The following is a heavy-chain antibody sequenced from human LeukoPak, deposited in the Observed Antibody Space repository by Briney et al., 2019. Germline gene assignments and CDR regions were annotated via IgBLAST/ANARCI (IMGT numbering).Heavy chain of an antibody. D-gene: IGHD1-26*01. CDR1: GFTFDDYA. V-gene: IGHV3-9*01. J-gene: IGHJ4*02. CDR2: ISWNSGSI. CDR3: AKGRGAISVKIAFDY. Sequence: PGGSLRLSCAASGFTFDDYAMHWVRHAPGKGLEWVSGISWNSGSIGYADSVKGRFTISRDNAKNSLYLQMNSLRAEDTALYYCAKGRGAISVKIAFDYWGQGTLVTVSS.